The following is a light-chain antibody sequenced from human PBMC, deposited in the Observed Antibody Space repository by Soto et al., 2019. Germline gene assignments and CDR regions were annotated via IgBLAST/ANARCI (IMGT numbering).Light chain of an antibody. CDR1: QSVSRN. Sequence: EIVTTQSPGTLSVSPGERATLSCRASQSVSRNLAWYQQKPGQAPRLLIYGASTRASAIPARFSGSGSGTEFTLTISSLQSEDFAVYYCQQYKNWPLLTFGGGTKVEIK. CDR2: GAS. V-gene: IGKV3-15*01. CDR3: QQYKNWPLLT. J-gene: IGKJ4*01.